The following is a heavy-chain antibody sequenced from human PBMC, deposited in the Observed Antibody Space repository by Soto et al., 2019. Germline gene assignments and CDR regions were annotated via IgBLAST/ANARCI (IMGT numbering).Heavy chain of an antibody. Sequence: PSETLSLTCAVYGGSFSGYYWSWIRQPPGKGLEWIGEINHSGSTNYNPSLKSRVTISVGTSKNQFSLKLSSVTAADTAAYYCAREGEQLAPDYWGQGTLVTVSS. V-gene: IGHV4-34*01. D-gene: IGHD6-6*01. J-gene: IGHJ4*02. CDR1: GGSFSGYY. CDR2: INHSGST. CDR3: AREGEQLAPDY.